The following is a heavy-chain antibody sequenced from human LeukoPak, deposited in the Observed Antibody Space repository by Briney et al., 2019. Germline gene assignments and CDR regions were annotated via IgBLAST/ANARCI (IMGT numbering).Heavy chain of an antibody. J-gene: IGHJ4*02. CDR1: GDSVSSSSAA. CDR3: AREGSDGYLFDY. V-gene: IGHV6-1*01. Sequence: SQTLSLTCAISGDSVSSSSAAWSWIRQSPSRGLEWLGRTYSRSKWYNDYAVSVKSRITINPDTSKNQFSLHLNSMTPEDTAVHYCAREGSDGYLFDYWGQGTLVTVSS. CDR2: TYSRSKWYN. D-gene: IGHD1-1*01.